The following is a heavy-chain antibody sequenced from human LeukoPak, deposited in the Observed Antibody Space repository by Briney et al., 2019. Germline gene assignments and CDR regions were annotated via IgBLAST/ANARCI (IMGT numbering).Heavy chain of an antibody. CDR3: ARGRGYSYGSPTFDY. V-gene: IGHV4-34*01. CDR2: INHSGST. Sequence: SETLSLTCAVYGGSFSGYYWSWIRQPPGKGLEWIGEINHSGSTNYNPSLKSRVTISVDTSKNQLSLKLSSVTAADTAVYYYARGRGYSYGSPTFDYWGQGTLVTVSS. CDR1: GGSFSGYY. J-gene: IGHJ4*02. D-gene: IGHD5-18*01.